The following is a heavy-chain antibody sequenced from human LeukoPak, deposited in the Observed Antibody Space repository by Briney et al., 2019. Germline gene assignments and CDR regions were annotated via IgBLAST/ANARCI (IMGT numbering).Heavy chain of an antibody. Sequence: PSETLSLTCTVSGGSISSSSYYWGWIRQPPGKGLEWIGSIYYSGSTYYNPSLKSRVTISVDTSKNQFSLKLSSVTAADTAVYYCARLRITMIVVVIVTYFDYWGQGTLVTVSS. CDR2: IYYSGST. CDR1: GGSISSSSYY. J-gene: IGHJ4*02. CDR3: ARLRITMIVVVIVTYFDY. D-gene: IGHD3-22*01. V-gene: IGHV4-39*01.